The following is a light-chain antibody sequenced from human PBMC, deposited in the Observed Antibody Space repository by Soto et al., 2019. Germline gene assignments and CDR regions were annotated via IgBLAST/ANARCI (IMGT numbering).Light chain of an antibody. CDR1: QSVSSN. CDR3: QQYNNWPIT. CDR2: DAS. J-gene: IGKJ5*01. V-gene: IGKV3-15*01. Sequence: EIVMTQSPATLSVSPGERATLSCRASQSVSSNLAWYQQRPGQTPRILIYDASTRALDIPARFAGSGSGTDFTPPISRLQSEDVRVYFCQQYNNWPITFGQGTRLEIK.